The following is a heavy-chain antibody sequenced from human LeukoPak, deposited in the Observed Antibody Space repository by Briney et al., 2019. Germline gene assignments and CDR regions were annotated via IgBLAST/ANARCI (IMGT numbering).Heavy chain of an antibody. V-gene: IGHV3-43*01. CDR1: GFTFDDYT. J-gene: IGHJ4*02. Sequence: GGSLRLSCAASGFTFDDYTMHWVRQAPGKGLEWVSLISWDGGSTYYADSVKGRFTISADKSISTAYLQWSSLKASDTAIYYCARGYSYGYLYPADYWGQGTLVTVSS. CDR2: ISWDGGST. CDR3: ARGYSYGYLYPADY. D-gene: IGHD5-18*01.